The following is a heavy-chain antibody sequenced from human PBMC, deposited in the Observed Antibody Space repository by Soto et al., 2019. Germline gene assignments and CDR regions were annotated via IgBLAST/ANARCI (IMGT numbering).Heavy chain of an antibody. CDR2: IYWDNDK. Sequence: HILLKESGPTLVAPAQTLTLTWSFSGFSLTTSGVGVGCILQPPGTSRELIAIIYWDNDKRYNPSLKSRLTITKHTSENHVILMMTNMDPVDTGTYDCAHRLQSSSSASSWNGGYFDFWGQGTQV. CDR1: GFSLTTSGVG. J-gene: IGHJ4*02. V-gene: IGHV2-5*02. CDR3: AHRLQSSSSASSWNGGYFDF. D-gene: IGHD6-6*01.